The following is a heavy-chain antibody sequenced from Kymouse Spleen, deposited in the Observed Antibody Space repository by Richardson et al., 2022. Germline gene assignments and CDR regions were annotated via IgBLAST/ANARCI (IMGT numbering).Heavy chain of an antibody. V-gene: IGHV3-33*01. CDR3: ARVTMVRGVIGGMDV. J-gene: IGHJ6*02. Sequence: QVQLVESGGGVVQPGRSLRLSCAASGFTFSSYGMHWVRQAPGKGLEWVAVIWYDGSNKYYADSVKGRFTISRDNSKNTLYLQMNSLRAEDTAVYYCARVTMVRGVIGGMDVWGQGTTVTVSS. CDR1: GFTFSSYG. D-gene: IGHD3-10*01. CDR2: IWYDGSNK.